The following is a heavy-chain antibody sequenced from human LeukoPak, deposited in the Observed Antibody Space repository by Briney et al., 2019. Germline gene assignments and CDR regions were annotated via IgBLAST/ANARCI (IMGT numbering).Heavy chain of an antibody. V-gene: IGHV3-9*01. Sequence: SLRLSCAPSGFTFDAYAMHWVPEVPGRGLEWASGISWNSGSIVYADSGKGRFTISRDNAKNSLYLQMNSLRVEDTALYYCAKEVGTFDYWGQGTLVTVSS. CDR2: ISWNSGSI. D-gene: IGHD4-23*01. CDR3: AKEVGTFDY. CDR1: GFTFDAYA. J-gene: IGHJ4*02.